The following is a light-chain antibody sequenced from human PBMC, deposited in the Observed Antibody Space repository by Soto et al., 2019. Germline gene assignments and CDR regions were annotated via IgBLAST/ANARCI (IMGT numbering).Light chain of an antibody. Sequence: QSALTQPASVSGYPGQSITISCTGTSSDVGGYNYVSWYQQHPGKAPKLMMYDVSNRPSGVSNRFSGSKSGNTASLTISGLQAEDEADYYCSSYTSRSTLVFGGGTKLTVL. CDR3: SSYTSRSTLV. V-gene: IGLV2-14*01. CDR2: DVS. CDR1: SSDVGGYNY. J-gene: IGLJ2*01.